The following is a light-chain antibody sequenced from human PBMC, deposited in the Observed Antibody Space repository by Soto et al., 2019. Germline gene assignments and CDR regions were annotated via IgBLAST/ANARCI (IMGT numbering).Light chain of an antibody. CDR1: QGISSY. V-gene: IGKV1-9*01. J-gene: IGKJ1*01. CDR2: AES. CDR3: QQLNSYPWT. Sequence: IQLTQSPSSLSASVGDRVPITCRASQGISSYLAWYQQKPGKAPKLLIYAESTLQSGVTSRFSGSGSGTDFTLTISSLQPEDFATYYCQQLNSYPWTFGQGTKVEIK.